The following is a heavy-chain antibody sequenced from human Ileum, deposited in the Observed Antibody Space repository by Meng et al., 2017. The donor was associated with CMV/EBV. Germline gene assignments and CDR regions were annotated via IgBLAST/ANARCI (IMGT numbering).Heavy chain of an antibody. D-gene: IGHD5-24*01. J-gene: IGHJ4*02. CDR3: AKSNGYTATN. V-gene: IGHV3-53*01. CDR1: GFSVSSTF. CDR2: IYTGGDT. Sequence: GSGGGLIPPGGSLRLSCAASGFSVSSTFMSWFRQAPGKGLEWVSIIYTGGDTKYADSVKGRFSISRDSAENTVFLQMNSLRVEDTAVYYCAKSNGYTATNWGQGSLVTVSS.